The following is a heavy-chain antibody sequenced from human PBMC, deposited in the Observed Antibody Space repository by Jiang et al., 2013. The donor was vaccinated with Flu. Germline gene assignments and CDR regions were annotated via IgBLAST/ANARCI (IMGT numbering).Heavy chain of an antibody. J-gene: IGHJ5*02. CDR3: ARDYFPYGSGSYYNRYFGS. CDR1: GFSFSNYG. CDR2: IKQDGSDA. D-gene: IGHD3-10*01. Sequence: QLVESGGGLVQPGGSLRLSCAASGFSFSNYGMNWVRQAPGKGLEWVAHIKQDGSDAFYVDSVKDRFTISRDNAKNALHLQMDSLRAEDTALYYCARDYFPYGSGSYYNRYFGSWGRGT. V-gene: IGHV3-7*01.